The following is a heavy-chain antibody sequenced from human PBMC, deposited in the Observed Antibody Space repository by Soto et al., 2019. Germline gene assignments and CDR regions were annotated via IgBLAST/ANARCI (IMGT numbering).Heavy chain of an antibody. J-gene: IGHJ4*02. CDR2: IWHDGSDE. D-gene: IGHD2-21*02. Sequence: GGSLRLSCAASGFPFNNYAMHWVRQSPGKGLEWVAVIWHDGSDEHYADSVKGRFRIARDNSNNTLYLQMNSLRGEDTALYYCARDDVSMVTTFLDYWGLGTLVTVSS. CDR1: GFPFNNYA. CDR3: ARDDVSMVTTFLDY. V-gene: IGHV3-33*01.